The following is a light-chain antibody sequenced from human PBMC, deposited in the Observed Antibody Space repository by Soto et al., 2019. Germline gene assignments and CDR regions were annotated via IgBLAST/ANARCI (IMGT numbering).Light chain of an antibody. V-gene: IGLV2-23*01. Sequence: QSALTQPASLSGSPGQSITISCTGTSSDVGSYNLVSWYQQHPGKAPKLMIYEGSKRPSGVSNRFSGSKSGNTASLTISGLQAEDEADYYCCSYADSSTYVFGTGTKVTV. CDR2: EGS. CDR1: SSDVGSYNL. CDR3: CSYADSSTYV. J-gene: IGLJ1*01.